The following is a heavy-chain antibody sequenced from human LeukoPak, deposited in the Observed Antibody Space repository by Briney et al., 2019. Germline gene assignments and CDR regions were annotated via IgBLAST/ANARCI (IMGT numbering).Heavy chain of an antibody. J-gene: IGHJ5*02. Sequence: KPSETLSLTCAVYGGSFSGYYWSWIRQPPGKGLGWIGEINHSGGTNYNPSLKSRVTISVDTSKNQFSLKLSSVTAADTAVYYCARWPQRRGWFDPWGQGTLVTVSS. D-gene: IGHD2-2*01. CDR3: ARWPQRRGWFDP. CDR2: INHSGGT. CDR1: GGSFSGYY. V-gene: IGHV4-34*01.